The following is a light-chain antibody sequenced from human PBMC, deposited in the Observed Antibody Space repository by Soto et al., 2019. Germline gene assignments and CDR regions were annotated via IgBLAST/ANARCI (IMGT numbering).Light chain of an antibody. CDR3: LQYNDWPRT. Sequence: EILMTQSPATLSVSPGERATLSCRASQSVNANLAWYQQKSGRAPRLLIFGASTRATDIPGRFSGSGSGTGFTLTISSLQPEDFAVYYCLQYNDWPRTFGQGTKVDIK. CDR1: QSVNAN. J-gene: IGKJ1*01. CDR2: GAS. V-gene: IGKV3-15*01.